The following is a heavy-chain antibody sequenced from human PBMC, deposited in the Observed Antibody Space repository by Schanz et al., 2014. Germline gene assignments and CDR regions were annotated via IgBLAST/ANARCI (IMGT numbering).Heavy chain of an antibody. CDR3: AKQIHYDILTVTRN. CDR1: GFAFSVYG. CDR2: IWSDGSTK. V-gene: IGHV3-33*06. Sequence: QVQMVESGGGVVQPGRSLRLSCAASGFAFSVYGMHWVRQAPGKGPEWVAVIWSDGSTKYYADSVKGRFTISRDSPKNTLYLQMNSLRAEDTAVYYCAKQIHYDILTVTRNWGQGTLVTVSS. J-gene: IGHJ4*02. D-gene: IGHD3-9*01.